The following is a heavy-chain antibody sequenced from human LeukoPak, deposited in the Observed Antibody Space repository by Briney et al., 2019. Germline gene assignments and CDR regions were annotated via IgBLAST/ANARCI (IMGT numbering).Heavy chain of an antibody. CDR2: INNSGGST. Sequence: GGSLRLSCAASGFTFSSYAMNWVRQAPGKGLAWVSGINNSGGSTYYANSVKGRFTISRDNSKNTLYLQMNSLRAEDTAVYYCAKPPGLRRLDPWGQGTLVTVSS. CDR1: GFTFSSYA. J-gene: IGHJ5*02. V-gene: IGHV3-23*01. CDR3: AKPPGLRRLDP. D-gene: IGHD5-12*01.